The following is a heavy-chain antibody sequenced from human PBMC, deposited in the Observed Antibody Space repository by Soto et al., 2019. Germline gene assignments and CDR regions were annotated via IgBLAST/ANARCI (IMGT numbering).Heavy chain of an antibody. Sequence: QVQLQESGPGLVKPSETLSLTCSVSGGSVRSGDFYWSWIRQHPGKGLEWIGYIHYRGNTYYNPSPKSRVTISVDTSKNQFSLRLTSVTAADTAVYFCARAAAAEKFDYWGQGTLVAVSS. CDR3: ARAAAAEKFDY. CDR1: GGSVRSGDFY. V-gene: IGHV4-31*03. J-gene: IGHJ4*02. D-gene: IGHD6-13*01. CDR2: IHYRGNT.